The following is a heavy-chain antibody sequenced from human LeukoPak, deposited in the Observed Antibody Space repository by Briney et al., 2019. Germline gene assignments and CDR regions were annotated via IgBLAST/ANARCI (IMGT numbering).Heavy chain of an antibody. V-gene: IGHV3-73*01. D-gene: IGHD3-9*01. CDR3: TRHYDMLSGYSFDY. J-gene: IGHJ4*02. CDR2: IRSKANSYAT. Sequence: GRSLTLSCAASGFTFSGSAMHWVRQASGKGREWVRRIRSKANSYATAHAASVKGWFTISRDDSKNTAYLQMNSLKTEDAAVYYCTRHYDMLSGYSFDYWGQGTLVIVSS. CDR1: GFTFSGSA.